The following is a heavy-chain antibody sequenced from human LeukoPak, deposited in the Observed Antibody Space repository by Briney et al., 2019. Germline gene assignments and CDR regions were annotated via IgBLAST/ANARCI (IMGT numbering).Heavy chain of an antibody. V-gene: IGHV4-39*07. CDR1: GGSISSSSYY. D-gene: IGHD1-26*01. CDR2: IYYSGST. CDR3: ARDGSLSGSYFDY. J-gene: IGHJ4*02. Sequence: SETLSLTCTVSGGSISSSSYYWGWIRQPPGTGLEWIATIYYSGSTYYNPSLKSRVTISVDTSKNEFSLKLSSVTAADTAVYYCARDGSLSGSYFDYWGQGTLVTVSS.